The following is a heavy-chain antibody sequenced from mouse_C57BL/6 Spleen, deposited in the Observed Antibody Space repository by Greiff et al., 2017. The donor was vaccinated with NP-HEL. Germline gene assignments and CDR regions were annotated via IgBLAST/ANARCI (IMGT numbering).Heavy chain of an antibody. J-gene: IGHJ4*01. Sequence: DVQLVESGGGLVQPGGSLKLSCAASGFTFSDYYMYWVRQTPEKRLEWVAYISNGGGSTYYPDTVKGRFTISRDNAKNTLYLQMSRLKSEDTAMYYCARGGYYGGFDYYAMDYWGQGTSVTVSS. CDR2: ISNGGGST. V-gene: IGHV5-12*01. D-gene: IGHD2-3*01. CDR1: GFTFSDYY. CDR3: ARGGYYGGFDYYAMDY.